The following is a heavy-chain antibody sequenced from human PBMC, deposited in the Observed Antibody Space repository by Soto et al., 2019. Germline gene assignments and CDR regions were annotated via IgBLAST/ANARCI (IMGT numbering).Heavy chain of an antibody. J-gene: IGHJ5*02. V-gene: IGHV1-3*01. CDR2: INAGNGNT. CDR1: GYTFTSYA. Sequence: ASVKVSCKASGYTFTSYAMHWVRQAPGQRLEWMGWINAGNGNTKYSQKFQGRVTITRDTSASTAYMELSSLRSEDTAVYYCARVLVASNWFDPWGQGTLVTVS. CDR3: ARVLVASNWFDP.